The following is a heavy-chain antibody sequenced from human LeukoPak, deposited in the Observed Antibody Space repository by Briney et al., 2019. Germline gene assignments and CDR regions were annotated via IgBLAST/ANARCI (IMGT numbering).Heavy chain of an antibody. CDR1: GYSFTSYW. V-gene: IGHV5-51*01. Sequence: GESLKISCKGSGYSFTSYWIGWVRQMPGKGLEWMGIIYPGDSDTRYSPSFQGQVTISADKSISTAYLQWSSLKASDTAMYYCASLIAAAGGGSGYYFDYWGQGTLVTVSS. CDR3: ASLIAAAGGGSGYYFDY. J-gene: IGHJ4*02. CDR2: IYPGDSDT. D-gene: IGHD6-13*01.